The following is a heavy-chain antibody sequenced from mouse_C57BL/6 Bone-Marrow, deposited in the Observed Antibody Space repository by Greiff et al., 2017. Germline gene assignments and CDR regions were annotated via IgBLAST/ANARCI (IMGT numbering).Heavy chain of an antibody. CDR2: ISSGSSTI. V-gene: IGHV5-17*01. CDR1: GFTFSGYG. D-gene: IGHD1-1*01. CDR3: ARGEYGSSFAY. J-gene: IGHJ3*01. Sequence: DVMLVESGGGLVKPGGSLKLSCAASGFTFSGYGMHWVRQAPEKGLEWVAYISSGSSTIYYADTVKGRFTISRDNAKNTLFLQMTSLRSEDTAMYYCARGEYGSSFAYWGQGTLVTVSA.